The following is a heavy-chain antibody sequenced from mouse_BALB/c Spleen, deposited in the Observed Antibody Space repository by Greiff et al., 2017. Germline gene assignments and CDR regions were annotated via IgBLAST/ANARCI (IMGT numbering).Heavy chain of an antibody. J-gene: IGHJ4*01. Sequence: EVKLVESGGGLVKPGGSLKLSCAASGFTFSSFGMHWVRQAPEKGLEWVAYISSGSSTIYYADTVKGRCTISRDNPKNTLFLQMTSLRSEDTAMYYCARTESMDYWGQGTSVTVSS. V-gene: IGHV5-17*02. CDR1: GFTFSSFG. CDR2: ISSGSSTI. CDR3: ARTESMDY.